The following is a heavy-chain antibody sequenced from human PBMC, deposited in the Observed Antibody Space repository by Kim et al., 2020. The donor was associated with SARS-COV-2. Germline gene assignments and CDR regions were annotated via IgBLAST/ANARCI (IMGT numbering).Heavy chain of an antibody. V-gene: IGHV4-59*01. D-gene: IGHD5-12*01. Sequence: SETLSLTCSVSTGSINTYYWSWIRQPPGKGLEWIGYISYTGSTDYNPSTNYNPSLKSRVTISVDTSKNQFSLKLSSVTAADTAVYYCARYMGYHWSYFDYWGQGTLVTVSS. CDR3: ARYMGYHWSYFDY. CDR1: TGSINTYY. J-gene: IGHJ4*02. CDR2: ISYTGST.